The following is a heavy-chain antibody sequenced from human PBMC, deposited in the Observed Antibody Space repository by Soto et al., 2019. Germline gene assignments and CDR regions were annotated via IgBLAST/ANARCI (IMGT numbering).Heavy chain of an antibody. CDR3: ARDEVRVTPPVYYMSSGTFDI. V-gene: IGHV4-31*03. Sequence: QVQLQESGPGLVKASQTLSLTCTVSGGSINSDGYYWSWIRQHPGKGLEWIGYIFYSGNTYYNPSLASRVTISVDTSMNHLSLRLSSVTAADTAVYYCARDEVRVTPPVYYMSSGTFDIWGQGTMVTVSS. CDR2: IFYSGNT. CDR1: GGSINSDGYY. J-gene: IGHJ3*02. D-gene: IGHD3-10*01.